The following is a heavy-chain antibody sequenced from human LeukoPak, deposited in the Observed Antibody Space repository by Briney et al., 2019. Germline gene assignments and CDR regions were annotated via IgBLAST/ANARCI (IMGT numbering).Heavy chain of an antibody. CDR1: GFTFSDYY. CDR2: ISSSSSYT. J-gene: IGHJ4*02. Sequence: GGSLRLSCAASGFTFSDYYMSWIRQAPGKGLEWVSYISSSSSYTNYADSVKGRFTISRDNAKNSLYLQMNSLRAEDTAVYYCARVICGGDCYWSTYFDYWGQGTLVTVSS. V-gene: IGHV3-11*05. D-gene: IGHD2-21*02. CDR3: ARVICGGDCYWSTYFDY.